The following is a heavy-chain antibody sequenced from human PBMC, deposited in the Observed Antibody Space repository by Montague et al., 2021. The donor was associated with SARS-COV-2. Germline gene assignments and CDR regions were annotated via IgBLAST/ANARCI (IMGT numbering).Heavy chain of an antibody. CDR2: LYFAENT. CDR1: VRSVSMIRTR. J-gene: IGHJ4*02. V-gene: IGHV4-39*01. CDR3: ARLYGSSFDY. D-gene: IGHD4-17*01. Sequence: SETLSLTCTVDVRSVSMIRTRWSWVHTSEGKGLKYLGSLYFAENTQYNPSLKSRVTISVDTSNDQFSLKMNSVTAADTAVYFCARLYGSSFDYWGQGTLVTVSS.